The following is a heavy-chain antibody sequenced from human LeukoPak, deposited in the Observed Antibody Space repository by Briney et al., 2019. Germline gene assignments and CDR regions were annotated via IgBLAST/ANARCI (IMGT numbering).Heavy chain of an antibody. V-gene: IGHV3-21*01. J-gene: IGHJ4*02. D-gene: IGHD1-20*01. Sequence: GGSLRLSCAASGFTFSSYSMNWVRQAPGKGLEWVSSISSSSSYIYYADSVKGRFTISRDNAKNSLYLQMNSPRAEDTAVYYCARDELFYHWNPFDYWGQGTLVTVSS. CDR2: ISSSSSYI. CDR3: ARDELFYHWNPFDY. CDR1: GFTFSSYS.